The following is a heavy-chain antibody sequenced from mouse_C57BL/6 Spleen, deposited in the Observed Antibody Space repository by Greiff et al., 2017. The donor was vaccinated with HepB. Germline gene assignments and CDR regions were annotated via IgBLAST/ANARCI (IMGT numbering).Heavy chain of an antibody. V-gene: IGHV1-69*01. CDR2: IDPSDSYT. J-gene: IGHJ1*03. CDR1: GYTFTSYW. Sequence: QVQLQQPGAELVMPGASVKLSCKASGYTFTSYWMHWVKQRPGQGLEWIGEIDPSDSYTNYNQKFKGKSTLTVDKSSSTAYMKLSSLTSEDSAVYYCARDYYYGSSDWYFDVWGTGTTVTVSS. D-gene: IGHD1-1*01. CDR3: ARDYYYGSSDWYFDV.